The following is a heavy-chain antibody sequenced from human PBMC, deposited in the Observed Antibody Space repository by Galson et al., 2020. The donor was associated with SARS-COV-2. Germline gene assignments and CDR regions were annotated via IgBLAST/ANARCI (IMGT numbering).Heavy chain of an antibody. Sequence: SETLSLTCTVSGGSISSSSYYWGWIRQPPGKGLEWIGSIYYSGSTYYNPSLKSRVTISVDTSKNQFSLKLSSVTAADTAVYYCARDRANYDFWSGYYFGHETNYYYYGMDVWGQGTTVTVSS. CDR3: ARDRANYDFWSGYYFGHETNYYYYGMDV. D-gene: IGHD3-3*01. CDR1: GGSISSSSYY. V-gene: IGHV4-39*07. CDR2: IYYSGST. J-gene: IGHJ6*02.